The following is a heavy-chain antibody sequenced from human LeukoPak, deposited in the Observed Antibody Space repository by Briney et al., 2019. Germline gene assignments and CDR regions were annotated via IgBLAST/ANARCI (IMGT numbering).Heavy chain of an antibody. Sequence: GGSLRLSCAASEFTFSNYAMNWVRQAPGKGLEWVSGISGNGGGTYYTDSVKGRFTISRDNSKNTLYLQMNSLRADDTAVYSCAKDASGYSYGSWYFDLWGRGTLVTVSS. CDR1: EFTFSNYA. D-gene: IGHD5-18*01. V-gene: IGHV3-23*01. CDR2: ISGNGGGT. CDR3: AKDASGYSYGSWYFDL. J-gene: IGHJ2*01.